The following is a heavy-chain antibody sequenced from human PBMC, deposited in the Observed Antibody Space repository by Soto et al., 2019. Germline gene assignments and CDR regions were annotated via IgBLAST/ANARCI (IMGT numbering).Heavy chain of an antibody. V-gene: IGHV3-21*01. CDR1: GFTFSSYS. Sequence: ESGGGLVKPGGSLRLSCAASGFTFSSYSMNWVRQAPGKGLEWVSSISSSSSYIYYADSVKGRFTISRDNAKNSLYLQMNSLIAEDTAVYYCARDGNYYDSSGLFDYWGQGTLVTVSS. D-gene: IGHD3-22*01. CDR2: ISSSSSYI. J-gene: IGHJ4*02. CDR3: ARDGNYYDSSGLFDY.